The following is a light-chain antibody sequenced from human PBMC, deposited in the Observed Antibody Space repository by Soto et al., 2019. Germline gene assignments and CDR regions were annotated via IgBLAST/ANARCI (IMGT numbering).Light chain of an antibody. CDR1: SSDVGGYNY. Sequence: QSVLTQPASVSGSPGQSITISCTGTSSDVGGYNYVSWYQQHPGKAPKLMIYDVSNRPSGVSNRFSGSKSGNTASLSISGLQAEDEADYYCSSYTSSSTAGVFGTGTKVTVL. CDR2: DVS. CDR3: SSYTSSSTAGV. V-gene: IGLV2-14*01. J-gene: IGLJ1*01.